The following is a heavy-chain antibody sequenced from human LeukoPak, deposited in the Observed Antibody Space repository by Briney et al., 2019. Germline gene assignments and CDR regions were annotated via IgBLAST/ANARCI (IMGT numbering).Heavy chain of an antibody. CDR2: ISYDGSNK. D-gene: IGHD4-11*01. J-gene: IGHJ4*02. CDR1: GFTFSSYG. V-gene: IGHV3-30*18. CDR3: AKHIATVTTKGDY. Sequence: PGGSLRLSCAASGFTFSSYGMHWVRQAPGKGLEWVAVISYDGSNKYYADSVKGRFTISRDNSKNTLYLQMNSLRAEDTAVYYCAKHIATVTTKGDYWGQGTLVTVSS.